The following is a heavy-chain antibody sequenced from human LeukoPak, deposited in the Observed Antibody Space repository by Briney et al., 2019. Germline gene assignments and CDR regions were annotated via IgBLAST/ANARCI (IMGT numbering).Heavy chain of an antibody. Sequence: PGGSLRLSCAASGFGFSNYDMTWVRQAPGKGLEWVSSITASGSRTYYADSVKGRFTVSRDNSKATLYLQLDSLRADDTAVYYCAKSHRYNDYWGQGTLVSVSS. CDR1: GFGFSNYD. J-gene: IGHJ4*02. CDR2: ITASGSRT. CDR3: AKSHRYNDY. D-gene: IGHD1-1*01. V-gene: IGHV3-23*01.